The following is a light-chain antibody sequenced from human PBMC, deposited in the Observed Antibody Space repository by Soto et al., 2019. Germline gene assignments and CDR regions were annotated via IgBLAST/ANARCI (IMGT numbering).Light chain of an antibody. Sequence: EIVLTQSPATLSLSPGERATLSCRASQSVSSYLAWYQQKPGQAPRLLIYDASNRATGIPARFSGSGSGTDFTLTISSLEPEDFAVYYCQQRNIGPPITFGQGTRLEIK. J-gene: IGKJ5*01. V-gene: IGKV3-11*01. CDR3: QQRNIGPPIT. CDR2: DAS. CDR1: QSVSSY.